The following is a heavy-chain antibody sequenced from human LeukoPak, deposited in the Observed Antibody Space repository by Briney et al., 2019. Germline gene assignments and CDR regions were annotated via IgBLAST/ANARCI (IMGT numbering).Heavy chain of an antibody. J-gene: IGHJ4*02. CDR1: GGSFSGYY. D-gene: IGHD2-15*01. Sequence: SETLSLTCAVYGGSFSGYYWSWIRQPPGKGLEWIGEINHSGSTNYNPSLKSRVTISVDTSKNQFSLKLSSVTAADTAVYYCARGTSYCSGGSCYSGLLDYWGQGTLATVSS. CDR3: ARGTSYCSGGSCYSGLLDY. CDR2: INHSGST. V-gene: IGHV4-34*01.